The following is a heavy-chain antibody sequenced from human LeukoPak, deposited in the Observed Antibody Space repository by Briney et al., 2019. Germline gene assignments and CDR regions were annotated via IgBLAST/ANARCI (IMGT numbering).Heavy chain of an antibody. CDR1: GFTFSNYE. CDR2: ISGSGTSI. J-gene: IGHJ4*02. V-gene: IGHV3-48*03. D-gene: IGHD3-10*01. CDR3: ARETYYGSGSYSDFALDY. Sequence: GGSLRLSCAASGFTFSNYEINWVRQAPGRGLGWISYISGSGTSIYHANSVKGGFTISRDNAKNSVYLQMNSLRAEDTAVYYCARETYYGSGSYSDFALDYWGQGTLVTASS.